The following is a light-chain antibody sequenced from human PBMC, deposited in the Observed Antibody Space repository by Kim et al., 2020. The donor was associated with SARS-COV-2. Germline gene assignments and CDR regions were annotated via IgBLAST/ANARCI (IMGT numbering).Light chain of an antibody. J-gene: IGLJ2*01. CDR1: SLRSYY. CDR3: NSRDSNNNVL. Sequence: VALGKTVRITCQGNSLRSYYATWYQQKPGQAPILVIYGKNNRPSGLPDRFSGSSSGNTAFLTITGTHAGDEADYYCNSRDSNNNVLFGGGTQLTVL. CDR2: GKN. V-gene: IGLV3-19*01.